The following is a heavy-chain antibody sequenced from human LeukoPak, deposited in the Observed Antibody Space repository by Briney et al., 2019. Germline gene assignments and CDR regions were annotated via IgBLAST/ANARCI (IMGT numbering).Heavy chain of an antibody. CDR1: GYTFTSYG. Sequence: ASVKVSCKASGYTFTSYGISWVRQAPGQGLEWMGWISAYNGNTNYAQTLQGRVTMTTDTSTSTAYMELRSLRSADTAVYYCARVGADYYDSSGSFDYWGQGTLVTVSS. CDR3: ARVGADYYDSSGSFDY. J-gene: IGHJ4*02. CDR2: ISAYNGNT. V-gene: IGHV1-18*01. D-gene: IGHD3-22*01.